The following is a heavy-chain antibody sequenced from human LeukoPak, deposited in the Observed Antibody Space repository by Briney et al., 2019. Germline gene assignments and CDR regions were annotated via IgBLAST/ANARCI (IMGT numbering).Heavy chain of an antibody. D-gene: IGHD3-16*01. CDR1: GFTFSSYG. J-gene: IGHJ3*02. Sequence: GGSLRLSCAASGFTFSSYGMHWVRQAPGKGLEWVAVISYDGSNKYYADSVKGRFTISRDNSKNTLYLQMNSLRAEDTAVYYCPATPKGGRAFDIWGQGTMVTVSS. V-gene: IGHV3-30*19. CDR2: ISYDGSNK. CDR3: PATPKGGRAFDI.